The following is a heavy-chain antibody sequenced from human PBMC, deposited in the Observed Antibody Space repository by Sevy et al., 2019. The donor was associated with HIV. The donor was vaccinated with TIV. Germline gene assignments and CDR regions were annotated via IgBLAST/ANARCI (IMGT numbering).Heavy chain of an antibody. V-gene: IGHV4-59*01. Sequence: SETLSLTCSVSGGSISGYYWSWIRQPPGKGLEWIGYINYSGSTNYNPSHKSRVTISVDTSKNQFSLKLSSVTAADTAVYYCARVAYCGGDCYPFDYWGQGTLVTVSS. CDR2: INYSGST. J-gene: IGHJ4*02. CDR1: GGSISGYY. D-gene: IGHD2-21*02. CDR3: ARVAYCGGDCYPFDY.